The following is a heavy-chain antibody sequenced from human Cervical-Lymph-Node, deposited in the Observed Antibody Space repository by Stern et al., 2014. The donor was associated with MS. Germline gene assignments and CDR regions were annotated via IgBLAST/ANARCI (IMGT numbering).Heavy chain of an antibody. J-gene: IGHJ6*02. CDR1: GYTFTSYD. V-gene: IGHV1-8*01. Sequence: QVQLMQSGAEVKKPGASVKVSCKASGYTFTSYDINWVRQATGQGLEWMGWMNPNSGNTGYAQKFQGRVTMTRNTSISTAYMELSSLRSEDTAVYYCARMGDFWSGYRLRYGMDVWGQGTTVTVSS. CDR3: ARMGDFWSGYRLRYGMDV. CDR2: MNPNSGNT. D-gene: IGHD3-3*01.